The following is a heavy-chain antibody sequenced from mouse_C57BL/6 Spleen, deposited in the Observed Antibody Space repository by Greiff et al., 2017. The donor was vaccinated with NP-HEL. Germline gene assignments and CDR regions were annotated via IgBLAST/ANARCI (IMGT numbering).Heavy chain of an antibody. CDR3: ARRDLISYGSSYAY. Sequence: VMLVESGPELVKPGASVKISCKASGYAFSSSWMNWVKQRPGKGLEWIGRIYPGDGDTNYNGKFKGKATLTADKSSSTAYMQLSSLTSEDSAVYVCARRDLISYGSSYAYWGQGTLVTVSA. V-gene: IGHV1-82*01. D-gene: IGHD1-1*01. CDR1: GYAFSSSW. CDR2: IYPGDGDT. J-gene: IGHJ3*01.